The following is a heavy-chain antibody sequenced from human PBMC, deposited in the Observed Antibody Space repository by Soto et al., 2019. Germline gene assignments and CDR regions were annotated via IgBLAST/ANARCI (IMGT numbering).Heavy chain of an antibody. Sequence: ASVKVSCKASGYTFTSYYMHWVRQAPGQGLEWMGIINPSGGSTRYAQQFQGRVTMTRDTSTSTVYMAVSSLRSEDTAVYYCARDESIPAVPLDFYYYYGMDVWGQGTTVTVSS. D-gene: IGHD3-3*01. CDR3: ARDESIPAVPLDFYYYYGMDV. V-gene: IGHV1-46*01. CDR1: GYTFTSYY. J-gene: IGHJ6*02. CDR2: INPSGGST.